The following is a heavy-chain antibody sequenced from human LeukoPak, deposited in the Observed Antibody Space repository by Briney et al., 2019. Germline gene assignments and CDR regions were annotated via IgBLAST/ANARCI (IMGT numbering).Heavy chain of an antibody. J-gene: IGHJ4*01. D-gene: IGHD6-13*01. CDR1: GFSFDDYA. V-gene: IGHV3-43*01. Sequence: GGSLRLSCAASGFSFDDYAMHWVRQRPGKGLEWVSLINWDGGSTFYADSVRGRFSISRDTSKRSLYLEMHSLRTDDSALYYCAKDLGKVIAAAGTSGFDTWGRGTLVTVSS. CDR3: AKDLGKVIAAAGTSGFDT. CDR2: INWDGGST.